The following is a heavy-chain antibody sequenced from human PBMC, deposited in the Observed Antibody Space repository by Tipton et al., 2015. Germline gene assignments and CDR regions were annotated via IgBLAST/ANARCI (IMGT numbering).Heavy chain of an antibody. CDR1: AYSISSDYY. D-gene: IGHD3-9*01. CDR2: ISHSGNT. J-gene: IGHJ4*02. V-gene: IGHV4-38-2*01. Sequence: TLSLTCAVSAYSISSDYYWGWIRQPPGKGLEWIGSISHSGNTYYNPSHKSRVTMSRDTTKNQFSLKLTSVTAADTAMYYCACQDYDSLTRDYQTVDYWGQGTLVTVSS. CDR3: ACQDYDSLTRDYQTVDY.